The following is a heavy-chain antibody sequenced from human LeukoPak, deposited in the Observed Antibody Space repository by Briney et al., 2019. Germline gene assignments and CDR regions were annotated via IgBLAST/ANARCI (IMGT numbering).Heavy chain of an antibody. Sequence: PGGSLRISCAASGFTFSSYAMHWVRQAPGKGLEWVAVISYDGSNKYYADSVKGRFTISRDNSKNTLYLQMNSLRAEGTAVYYCARDFTKYQLLWYHLNWFDPWGQGTLVTVSS. J-gene: IGHJ5*02. CDR2: ISYDGSNK. D-gene: IGHD2-2*01. CDR3: ARDFTKYQLLWYHLNWFDP. V-gene: IGHV3-30-3*01. CDR1: GFTFSSYA.